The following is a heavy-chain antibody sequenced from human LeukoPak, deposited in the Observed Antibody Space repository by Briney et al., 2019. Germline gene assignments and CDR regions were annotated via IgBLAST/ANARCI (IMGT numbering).Heavy chain of an antibody. CDR3: ANEATYFKKAFDI. D-gene: IGHD3-10*01. CDR2: ISSDGSNT. Sequence: PGRSLRLSCAASGFTLSSYGIHWVRQAPGKGLEWVALISSDGSNTYYADSVKGRFTISRDNSKDRLHLQMTSLRAEDTAVYYCANEATYFKKAFDIWGQGTMVTVSS. V-gene: IGHV3-30*18. J-gene: IGHJ3*02. CDR1: GFTLSSYG.